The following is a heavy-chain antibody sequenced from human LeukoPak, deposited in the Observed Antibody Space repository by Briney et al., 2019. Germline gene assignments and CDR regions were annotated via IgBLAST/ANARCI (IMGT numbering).Heavy chain of an antibody. CDR3: ASPETGGYFDY. CDR1: GFTFSSHW. V-gene: IGHV3-74*01. CDR2: INGDGSST. Sequence: GGPLRLSCVASGFTFSSHWVHWVRHVPGRGLWWVSRINGDGSSTNYALYGRVRITVYRDNTKNTLYLQMNSLRTEETAVYYCASPETGGYFDYWGQGTLVNVAS. D-gene: IGHD7-27*01. J-gene: IGHJ4*02.